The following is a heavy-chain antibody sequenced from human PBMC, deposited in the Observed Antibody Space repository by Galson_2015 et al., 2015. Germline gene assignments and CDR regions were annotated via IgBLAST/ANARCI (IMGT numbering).Heavy chain of an antibody. CDR1: GYTFTIFG. J-gene: IGHJ3*02. CDR2: INTYNGDT. V-gene: IGHV1-18*01. D-gene: IGHD3-10*01. CDR3: ARDMFYHNSRSSQNAFDI. Sequence: SVKVSCKASGYTFTIFGISWVRQAPGQGLEWMAWINTYNGDTNYAQKFQGRVTLTTETSTRTAYMELRSLRSDDTAVYYCARDMFYHNSRSSQNAFDIWGQGTMVT.